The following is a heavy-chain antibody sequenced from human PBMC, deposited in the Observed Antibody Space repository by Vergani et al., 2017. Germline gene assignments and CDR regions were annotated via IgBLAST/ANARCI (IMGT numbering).Heavy chain of an antibody. D-gene: IGHD2-2*01. CDR1: GVTFGSYS. CDR3: ASGVPGYQLATQYFQH. V-gene: IGHV3-21*01. Sequence: EVQLVESGGGLVKPGGSLRLSCVASGVTFGSYSMNWVRQAPGKGLEWVSFISSSSSYRYYADSVKGRFTISRDNGEYSLLLQMNSLRPEDTAVYYCASGVPGYQLATQYFQHWGQGTLVTVSS. CDR2: ISSSSSYR. J-gene: IGHJ1*01.